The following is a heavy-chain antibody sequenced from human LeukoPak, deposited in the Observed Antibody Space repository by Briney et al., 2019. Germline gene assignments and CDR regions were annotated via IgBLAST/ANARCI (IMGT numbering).Heavy chain of an antibody. V-gene: IGHV3-33*01. CDR2: IWYDGSNK. Sequence: AGRSLRVSCAASGFTSSSYGMHWVRQAPGEGLEWVAIIWYDGSNKYYADSVKGRFTISRDNSKNTLYLQMNSLRAEDTAVYYCARQYCISTNCYADYWGQGTLVTVSS. CDR3: ARQYCISTNCYADY. J-gene: IGHJ4*02. D-gene: IGHD2-2*01. CDR1: GFTSSSYG.